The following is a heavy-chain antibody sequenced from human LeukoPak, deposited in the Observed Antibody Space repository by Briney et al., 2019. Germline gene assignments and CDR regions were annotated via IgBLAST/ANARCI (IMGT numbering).Heavy chain of an antibody. CDR1: GFTFSSYA. CDR3: SKRSPYYYDSRGYYFDY. Sequence: PGGSLRLSCAASGFTFSSYAMSWVRQAPGKGLEWVSAISGSGGSTYYADSVKGRFTISRDNSKNTLYLQMNSLRAEDTAVYYCSKRSPYYYDSRGYYFDYWGQGTLVTVSS. J-gene: IGHJ4*02. D-gene: IGHD3-22*01. V-gene: IGHV3-23*01. CDR2: ISGSGGST.